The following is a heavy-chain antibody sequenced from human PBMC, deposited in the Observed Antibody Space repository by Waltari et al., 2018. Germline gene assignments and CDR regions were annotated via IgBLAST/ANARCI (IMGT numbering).Heavy chain of an antibody. V-gene: IGHV3-7*01. CDR2: INQDGSEK. D-gene: IGHD6-19*01. J-gene: IGHJ5*02. CDR3: ARGAGWLADH. Sequence: EVQLVESGGGLLQPGGSLRLSCAASGFTFGGRWMSWVRQAPGKGPEWVANINQDGSEKFYVDSVNGRFTISRDNAKSSLFLQMSGLRADDTAVYYCARGAGWLADHWGQGTVVTVSS. CDR1: GFTFGGRW.